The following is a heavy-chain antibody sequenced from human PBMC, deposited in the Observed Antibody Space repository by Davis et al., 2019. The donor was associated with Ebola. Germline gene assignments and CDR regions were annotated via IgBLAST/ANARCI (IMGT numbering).Heavy chain of an antibody. V-gene: IGHV1-3*01. CDR1: GYTFTSYA. Sequence: AASVKVSCKASGYTFTSYAMHWVRQAPGQRLEWMGWINAGNGNTKYSQKFQGRVTITRDTSVSTAYMELSSLRSEDTAVYYCARDPRRITICGAPGGMDVWGQGTTVTVSS. J-gene: IGHJ6*02. D-gene: IGHD3-3*01. CDR3: ARDPRRITICGAPGGMDV. CDR2: INAGNGNT.